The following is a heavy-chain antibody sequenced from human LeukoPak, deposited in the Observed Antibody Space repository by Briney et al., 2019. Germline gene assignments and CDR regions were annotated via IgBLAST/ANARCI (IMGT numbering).Heavy chain of an antibody. V-gene: IGHV4-31*03. Sequence: SETLSLTCTVSGGSISSGGYYWSWIRQHPGKGLEWIVYIYYSGSTYYNPSLKSRVTISVDTSKNQFSLKLSSVTAADTAVYYCARAGSNKIKNFDYWGQGTLVTVSS. CDR2: IYYSGST. D-gene: IGHD1-14*01. CDR3: ARAGSNKIKNFDY. CDR1: GGSISSGGYY. J-gene: IGHJ4*02.